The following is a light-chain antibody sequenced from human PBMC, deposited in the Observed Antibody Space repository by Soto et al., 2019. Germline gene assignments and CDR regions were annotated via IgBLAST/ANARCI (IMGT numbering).Light chain of an antibody. CDR3: QQRSNWRPVA. CDR2: GAS. V-gene: IGKV3D-20*02. CDR1: QSVSSRS. Sequence: EIVLTQPPGTLSLSPGERATLTCRASQSVSSRSLAWYQQKPGQAPRLLISGASSRAADIPDRFSGSGSGTDFNLTISRLEIEDFAVYYCQQRSNWRPVACGGGT. J-gene: IGKJ4*01.